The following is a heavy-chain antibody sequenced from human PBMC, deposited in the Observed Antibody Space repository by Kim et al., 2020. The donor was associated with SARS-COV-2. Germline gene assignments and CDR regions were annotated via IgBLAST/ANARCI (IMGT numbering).Heavy chain of an antibody. J-gene: IGHJ3*02. CDR2: ISGSGGST. V-gene: IGHV3-23*01. Sequence: GGSLRLSCAASGFTFSSYAMSWVRQAPGKGLEWVSAISGSGGSTYYADSVKGRFTISRDNSKNTLYLQMNSLRAEDTAVYYCPLSSIAARDAFDIWGQGTMVTVSS. D-gene: IGHD6-6*01. CDR3: PLSSIAARDAFDI. CDR1: GFTFSSYA.